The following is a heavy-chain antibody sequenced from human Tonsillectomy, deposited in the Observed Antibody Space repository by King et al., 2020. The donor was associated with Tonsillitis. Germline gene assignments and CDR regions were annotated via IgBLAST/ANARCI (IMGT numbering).Heavy chain of an antibody. V-gene: IGHV5-51*01. D-gene: IGHD1-26*01. J-gene: IGHJ3*01. CDR3: ARVGASALEDTFDL. CDR1: GYSFSNYW. CDR2: VYPGDSAT. Sequence: QLVQSGAEVKKPGESLKISCKASGYSFSNYWIGWLRQMPGKGLEYMGIVYPGDSATTYSPSFQGQVTISADKSISTAYLQWSSLKASDTAMYYCARVGASALEDTFDLWGQGTVVTVSS.